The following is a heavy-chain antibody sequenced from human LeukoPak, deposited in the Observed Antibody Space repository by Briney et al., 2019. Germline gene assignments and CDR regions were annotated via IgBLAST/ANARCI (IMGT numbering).Heavy chain of an antibody. D-gene: IGHD2-15*01. CDR1: GYTFTTYI. J-gene: IGHJ4*02. CDR2: ISAYNGNT. CDR3: ARLGPSLGYCSGSSCYDDY. Sequence: ASVKVSCKASGYTFTTYIIHWVRQAPGQGPEWMGWISAYNGNTNYAQKLQGRVTMTTDTSTSTAYMELRSLRSDDTAVYYCARLGPSLGYCSGSSCYDDYWGQGTLVTVSS. V-gene: IGHV1-18*01.